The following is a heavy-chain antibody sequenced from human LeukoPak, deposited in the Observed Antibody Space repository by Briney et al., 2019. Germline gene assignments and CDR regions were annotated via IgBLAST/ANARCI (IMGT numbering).Heavy chain of an antibody. Sequence: SETLSLTCTVSGGSISSYYWSWIRQPPGKGLEWIAYMYYSVSTNYNPSLKSRVTISVDTSKNQFSLKLSSVTAADTAVYYCARDDGYNFWYFDYWGQGTLVTVSS. CDR3: ARDDGYNFWYFDY. CDR2: MYYSVST. V-gene: IGHV4-59*01. D-gene: IGHD5-24*01. CDR1: GGSISSYY. J-gene: IGHJ4*02.